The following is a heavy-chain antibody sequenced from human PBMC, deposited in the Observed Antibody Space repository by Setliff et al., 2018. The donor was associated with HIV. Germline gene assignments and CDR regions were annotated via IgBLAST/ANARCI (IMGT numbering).Heavy chain of an antibody. Sequence: SETLSLTCTVSGGSISSYYWSWIRQPAGKGLEWIGRIYTSGSTNYNPSLKSRVTMSVDTSKNQFSLKLSSVPAADTAVYYCARDRAVPWGGCSSPFDYWGQGTLVTVSS. CDR3: ARDRAVPWGGCSSPFDY. CDR2: IYTSGST. CDR1: GGSISSYY. V-gene: IGHV4-4*07. D-gene: IGHD6-6*01. J-gene: IGHJ4*02.